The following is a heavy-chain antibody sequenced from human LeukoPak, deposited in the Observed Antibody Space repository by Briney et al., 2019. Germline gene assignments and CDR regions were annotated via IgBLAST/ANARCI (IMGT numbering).Heavy chain of an antibody. CDR1: GFTFRIYE. CDR3: ARAASDAFDI. CDR2: ISSGGTIT. V-gene: IGHV3-48*03. Sequence: GGSQRLSCAAAGFTFRIYEMNWVRQAPGKGLEWVSYISSGGTITYHADSVKGRFTISRDNAKNSLYLQMNSLRAEDTAVYYCARAASDAFDIWGQGTMVTVSS. J-gene: IGHJ3*02.